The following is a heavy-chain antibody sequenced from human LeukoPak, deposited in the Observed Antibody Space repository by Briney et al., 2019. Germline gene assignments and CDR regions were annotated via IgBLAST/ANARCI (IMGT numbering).Heavy chain of an antibody. CDR3: AKDLYSSGWLDFDY. CDR1: GFTFSSYG. Sequence: GGSLRLSCAASGFTFSSYGMHWVRQAPGKGLEWVAVISYDGSNKYYADSVKGRFTISRDNSKNTLYLQMNSLRAEDTAVYYCAKDLYSSGWLDFDYWGQGTLVTVSS. J-gene: IGHJ4*02. V-gene: IGHV3-30*18. CDR2: ISYDGSNK. D-gene: IGHD6-19*01.